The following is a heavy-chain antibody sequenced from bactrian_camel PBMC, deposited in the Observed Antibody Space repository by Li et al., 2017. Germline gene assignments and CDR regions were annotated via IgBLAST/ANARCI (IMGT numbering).Heavy chain of an antibody. CDR2: ISSDGRT. CDR1: TPTRSSDC. Sequence: HVQLVESGGGSVQAGGSLRLSCSASTPTRSSDCMGWFRQAPGKRCELVASISSDGRTYYTDSVKGRFTIYEDNAKTAVYLQMRDLKPEDTASYYCAADSHKDVSDLRCDLWGQGTQVTVS. J-gene: IGHJ4*01. D-gene: IGHD6*01. V-gene: IGHV3S53*01. CDR3: AADSHKDVSDLRCDL.